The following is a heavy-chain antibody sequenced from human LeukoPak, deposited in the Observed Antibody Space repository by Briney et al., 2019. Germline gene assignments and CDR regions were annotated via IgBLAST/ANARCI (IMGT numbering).Heavy chain of an antibody. CDR2: ISDGGSQK. CDR3: ARGRGEYYYYYYMDV. V-gene: IGHV3-30*04. J-gene: IGHJ6*03. Sequence: GGSLRLSCAASEFTFSSYAMHWVRQAPGKGLEWVAVISDGGSQKYFADSVKGRFTISRDNSKNTLYLEMNSLRAEDTAVYYCARGRGEYYYYYYMDVWGKGTTVTISS. CDR1: EFTFSSYA.